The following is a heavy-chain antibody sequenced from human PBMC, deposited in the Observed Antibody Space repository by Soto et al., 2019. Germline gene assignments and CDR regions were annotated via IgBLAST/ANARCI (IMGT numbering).Heavy chain of an antibody. CDR1: GGTFSSYT. D-gene: IGHD1-20*01. CDR2: IIPILGIA. J-gene: IGHJ4*02. CDR3: ASVTGTATDFDY. Sequence: QVQLVQSGAEVKKPGSSVKVSCKASGGTFSSYTISWVRQAPGQGLEWMGRIIPILGIANYAQKLQGRVTITADKSTSTAYMELSSLRSEDTAVYYCASVTGTATDFDYWGQGTLVPVSS. V-gene: IGHV1-69*02.